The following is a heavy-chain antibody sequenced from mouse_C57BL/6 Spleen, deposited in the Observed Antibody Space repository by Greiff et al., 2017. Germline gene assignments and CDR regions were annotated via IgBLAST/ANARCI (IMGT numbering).Heavy chain of an antibody. V-gene: IGHV5-16*01. Sequence: EVQLVESEGGLVQPGSSMKLSCTASGFTFSDYYMAWVRQVPEKGLEWVANINYDGSSTYYLDSLKSRFIISRDNAKNILYLQMSSLKSEDTATYYCARYGLTDWYFDVWGTGTTVTVSS. J-gene: IGHJ1*03. CDR1: GFTFSDYY. CDR3: ARYGLTDWYFDV. CDR2: INYDGSST. D-gene: IGHD2-10*02.